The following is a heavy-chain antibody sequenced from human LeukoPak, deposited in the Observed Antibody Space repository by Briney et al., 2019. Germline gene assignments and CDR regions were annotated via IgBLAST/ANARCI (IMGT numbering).Heavy chain of an antibody. CDR1: GFSFSVYR. V-gene: IGHV3-7*01. CDR3: VRNWNLDS. J-gene: IGHJ4*02. Sequence: GGSLRLSCAASGFSFSVYRMSWVRQAPGRGLKWVANLKPDGSEKNYGDSVKGRFTISRDNAKNSLFLQMNSLTAEDTAVYYCVRNWNLDSWGQGTLVTVSS. D-gene: IGHD1-1*01. CDR2: LKPDGSEK.